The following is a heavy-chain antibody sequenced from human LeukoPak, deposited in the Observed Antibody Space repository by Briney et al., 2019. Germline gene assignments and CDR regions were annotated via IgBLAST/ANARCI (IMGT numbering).Heavy chain of an antibody. V-gene: IGHV3-30*18. CDR1: GFIFSSYG. Sequence: PGGSLRLSCAASGFIFSSYGMHWVRQAPGKGLEWVAVISHDGTNQYYADSVKGRFTISRDNSKNTLYVQMNSLRAEDTAVYYCAKDVDPFGSGSYVEGFDYWGQGTLVTVSS. CDR3: AKDVDPFGSGSYVEGFDY. D-gene: IGHD3-10*01. CDR2: ISHDGTNQ. J-gene: IGHJ4*02.